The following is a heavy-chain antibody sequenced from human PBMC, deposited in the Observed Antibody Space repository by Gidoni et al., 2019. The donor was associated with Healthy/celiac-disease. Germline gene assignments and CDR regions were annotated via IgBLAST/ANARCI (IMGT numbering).Heavy chain of an antibody. CDR2: RWYDGSNK. J-gene: IGHJ5*02. D-gene: IGHD6-13*01. Sequence: QVQLVESGGGVVQPGRSLRLSCAASGFTFRSYGMHWVRQAPGKGLEGVAVRWYDGSNKYYADSVKGRFTISRDNSKNTLYLQMNSLRAEDTAVYYCAREQQLISNWFDPWGQGTLVTVSS. CDR3: AREQQLISNWFDP. V-gene: IGHV3-33*01. CDR1: GFTFRSYG.